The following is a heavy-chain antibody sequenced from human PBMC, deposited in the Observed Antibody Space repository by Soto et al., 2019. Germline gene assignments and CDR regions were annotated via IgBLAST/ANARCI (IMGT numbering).Heavy chain of an antibody. J-gene: IGHJ6*02. V-gene: IGHV3-21*01. CDR2: ISSSSSYI. Sequence: GSLRLSCAASGFTFSNFEMHWVRQAPGKGLEWVSSISSSSSYIYYADSVKGRFTISRDNAKNSLYLQMNSLRAEDTAVYYCARDSFDILTGYRPLYYYGMDVWGQGTTVTVSS. CDR3: ARDSFDILTGYRPLYYYGMDV. D-gene: IGHD3-9*01. CDR1: GFTFSNFE.